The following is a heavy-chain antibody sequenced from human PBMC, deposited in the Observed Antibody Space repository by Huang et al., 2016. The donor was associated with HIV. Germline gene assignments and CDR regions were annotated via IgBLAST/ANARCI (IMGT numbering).Heavy chain of an antibody. CDR1: GYSFANYW. CDR3: ARLDTARNYYYYGLDV. CDR2: IYPDASDT. J-gene: IGHJ6*02. V-gene: IGHV5-51*01. D-gene: IGHD5-18*01. Sequence: EEQLVQSGAEVKKPGESLKISCEGSGYSFANYWIGGVRQMTGKGLDWMGIIYPDASDTRYSPSFQGQVSISADKSISTAYLQWSSLKASDTAMYYCARLDTARNYYYYGLDVWGQGTSVIVSS.